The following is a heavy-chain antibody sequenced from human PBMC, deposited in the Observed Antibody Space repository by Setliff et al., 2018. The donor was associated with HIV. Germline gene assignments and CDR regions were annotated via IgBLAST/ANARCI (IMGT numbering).Heavy chain of an antibody. CDR2: ISYDRFDQ. Sequence: PGGSLRLSCAASGFPFSSYAMHWVRQAPGKGLEWVALISYDRFDQYYADSVKGRFTISRDNSKNTLYLQMNSLRAEDTAFYYCAKDSKVAYGSSDHQYFHHWGQGTLVTVSS. V-gene: IGHV3-30*04. D-gene: IGHD3-22*01. CDR1: GFPFSSYA. CDR3: AKDSKVAYGSSDHQYFHH. J-gene: IGHJ1*01.